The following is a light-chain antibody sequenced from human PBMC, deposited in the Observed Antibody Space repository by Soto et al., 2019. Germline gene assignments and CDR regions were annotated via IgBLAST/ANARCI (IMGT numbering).Light chain of an antibody. Sequence: QSELTQPPSGSGAPGQRVAISCTGSSSNIGAGYDVHWYQQLPGTAPKLLISGTSTRPSGVPDRFSGSKSGTSASLAITGLQAEYDAYYYCQSYDRSLSGYVFGTGTKVTVL. CDR2: GTS. CDR3: QSYDRSLSGYV. CDR1: SSNIGAGYD. V-gene: IGLV1-40*01. J-gene: IGLJ1*01.